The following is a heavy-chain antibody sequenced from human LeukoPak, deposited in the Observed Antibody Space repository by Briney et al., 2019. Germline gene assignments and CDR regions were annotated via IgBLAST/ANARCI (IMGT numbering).Heavy chain of an antibody. CDR1: GNYW. J-gene: IGHJ5*02. V-gene: IGHV3-74*01. D-gene: IGHD4-23*01. CDR3: AGSVAHNWFDP. Sequence: GGSLRLSCAASGNYWMHWVRQAPGKGLMWVSRINSDGSTTNYADSVKGRFTISRDNPKNTLDLQMNSLRVEDTAVYYCAGSVAHNWFDPWGQGTLVTVSS. CDR2: INSDGSTT.